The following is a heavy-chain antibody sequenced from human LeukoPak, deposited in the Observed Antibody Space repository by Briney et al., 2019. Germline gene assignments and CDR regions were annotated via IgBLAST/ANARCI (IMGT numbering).Heavy chain of an antibody. CDR2: IYHSGST. V-gene: IGHV4-59*01. CDR1: GGSIRSNY. Sequence: SETLPLTCTVSGGSIRSNYWSWIRQPPGKGLEWIGYIYHSGSTNYNPSLNSRVTISVDTSKNEFSLKLSSVTAADTAVYYCARVMGDGYKRAFDYWGQGTLVTVSS. D-gene: IGHD5-24*01. J-gene: IGHJ4*02. CDR3: ARVMGDGYKRAFDY.